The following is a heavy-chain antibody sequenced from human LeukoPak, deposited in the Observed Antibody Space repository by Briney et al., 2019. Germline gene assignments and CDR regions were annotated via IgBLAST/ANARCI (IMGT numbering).Heavy chain of an antibody. J-gene: IGHJ3*02. CDR1: GYTFTSYS. CDR2: INPNSGRT. D-gene: IGHD4-23*01. V-gene: IGHV1-46*01. CDR3: ASLAGGNSESGDAFDI. Sequence: ASVKVSCKASGYTFTSYSMDWVRQAPGQGLEWMGIINPNSGRTGYAQKFQGRATMTRDMSTSTVYMELRSLRSEDTAVYYCASLAGGNSESGDAFDIWGQGTMVTVSS.